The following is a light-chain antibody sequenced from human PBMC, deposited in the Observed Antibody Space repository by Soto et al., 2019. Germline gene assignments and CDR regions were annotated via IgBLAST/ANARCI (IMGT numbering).Light chain of an antibody. CDR1: NSNIGSNP. Sequence: QPVLTQPPSASGAPGQRVTISCSGSNSNIGSNPVYWYQHLPTTAPKLLIYRNDQRRSGVPDRFSGSKSGTSASLAISGLRPEDEADYFCSAWDDSLRGILIGGGTKLTVL. J-gene: IGLJ2*01. CDR3: SAWDDSLRGIL. CDR2: RND. V-gene: IGLV1-47*01.